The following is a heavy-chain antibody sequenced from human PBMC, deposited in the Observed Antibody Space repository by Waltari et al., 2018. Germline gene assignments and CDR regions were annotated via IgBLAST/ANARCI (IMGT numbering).Heavy chain of an antibody. D-gene: IGHD1-26*01. Sequence: WWSWVSQAPGKVREWIEQIHRSGRTYYNPSLENRVSGSMDTSNNKFFVKVSSAIAADTAVYYCARDRGIGLYVDSWGQGTLVTVSP. CDR1: W. CDR3: ARDRGIGLYVDS. J-gene: IGHJ4*02. V-gene: IGHV4-4*02. CDR2: IHRSGRT.